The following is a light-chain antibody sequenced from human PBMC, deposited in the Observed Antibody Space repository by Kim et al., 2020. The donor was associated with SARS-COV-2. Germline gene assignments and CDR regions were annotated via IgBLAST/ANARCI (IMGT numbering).Light chain of an antibody. CDR1: QSVSSY. J-gene: IGKJ2*01. V-gene: IGKV3-11*01. CDR2: DAS. CDR3: QQRGT. Sequence: EIVLTQSPATLSLSPGERATLSCRASQSVSSYLAWYQQKPGQAPRLLIYDASNRATGIPARFSGSGSGTDFTLTISSLEPEDFAVYYCQQRGTFGKETKREL.